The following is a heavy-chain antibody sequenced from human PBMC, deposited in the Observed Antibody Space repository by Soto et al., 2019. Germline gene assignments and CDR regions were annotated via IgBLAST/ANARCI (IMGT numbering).Heavy chain of an antibody. CDR2: MYYSGKT. J-gene: IGHJ4*02. D-gene: IGHD3-10*01. Sequence: LELQESGPVLEKPSETLSLTCTVSGAFISSDDHYWGWIRQLPGRGLEWIGTMYYSGKTYYNPSLKSRVPISVDTSKNPFSLKRYSVTAADTAVYYCARHISLRESDYWGQGILVTVSS. CDR3: ARHISLRESDY. V-gene: IGHV4-39*01. CDR1: GAFISSDDHY.